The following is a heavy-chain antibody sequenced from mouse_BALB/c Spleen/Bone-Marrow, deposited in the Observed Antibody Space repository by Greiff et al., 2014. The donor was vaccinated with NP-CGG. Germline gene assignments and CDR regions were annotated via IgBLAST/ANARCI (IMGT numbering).Heavy chain of an antibody. CDR2: INPSNGGT. J-gene: IGHJ3*01. CDR3: TRENYGFAY. CDR1: GYTFTSYY. V-gene: IGHV1S81*02. Sequence: QVQLQQSGAELVKPGASVKLSCKASGYTFTSYYMYWVKQRPGQGLEWIGEINPSNGGTNFNEKFKSKATLTVDKSSSTAYMQLSSLTSEDSAVYYCTRENYGFAYWGRGTLVTVSA. D-gene: IGHD1-1*02.